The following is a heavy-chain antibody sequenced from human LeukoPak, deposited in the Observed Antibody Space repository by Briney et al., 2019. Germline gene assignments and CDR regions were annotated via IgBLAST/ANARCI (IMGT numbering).Heavy chain of an antibody. Sequence: GASVTVSCTASGYTFTGYYMHWVRQAPGQGLEWMGWINPNSGGTNYAQKFQGRVTMTRDTSISTAYMELSRLRSDDTAVYYCARDVDYGDHEAFYYWGQGTLVTVSS. V-gene: IGHV1-2*02. D-gene: IGHD4-17*01. CDR2: INPNSGGT. CDR1: GYTFTGYY. J-gene: IGHJ4*02. CDR3: ARDVDYGDHEAFYY.